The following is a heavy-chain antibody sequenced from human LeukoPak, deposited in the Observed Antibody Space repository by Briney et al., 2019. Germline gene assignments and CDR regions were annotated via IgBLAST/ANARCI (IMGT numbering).Heavy chain of an antibody. CDR3: ASGTTVTTDDAFDI. CDR1: GGSISSYY. CDR2: IYYSGST. V-gene: IGHV4-59*01. Sequence: PSETLSLTCTVSGGSISSYYWSWIRQPPGKGLEWIGYIYYSGSTNYNPSLKSRVTISVDTSKNQFSLKLSSVTAADTAAYYCASGTTVTTDDAFDIWGQGTMVTVSS. J-gene: IGHJ3*02. D-gene: IGHD4-11*01.